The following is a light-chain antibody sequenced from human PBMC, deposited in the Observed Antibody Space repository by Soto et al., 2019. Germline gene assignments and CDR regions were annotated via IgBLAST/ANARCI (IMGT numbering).Light chain of an antibody. CDR2: EVS. Sequence: QSALTQPASVSGSPGQSITISCTGTSSDVGGYNYVSWYQQYTGKAPKLMIYEVSNRPSGVSNRFSGSKSGSTASLTISGLQAEDDADYFCSSFTSSSTLVFGGGTKLTVL. CDR3: SSFTSSSTLV. CDR1: SSDVGGYNY. V-gene: IGLV2-14*01. J-gene: IGLJ2*01.